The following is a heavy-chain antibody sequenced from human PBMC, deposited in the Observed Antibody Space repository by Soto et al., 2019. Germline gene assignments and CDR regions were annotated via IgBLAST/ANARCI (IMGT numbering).Heavy chain of an antibody. J-gene: IGHJ6*03. Sequence: GGSLRLSCAASGFTFSSYWMSWVRQAPGKGLEWVANIKQDGSEKYYVDSVKGRFTISRDNAKNSLYLQMNSLRAEDTTVYYCARTAGGFGELFLGYYYMDVWGKGTTVTVSS. V-gene: IGHV3-7*01. D-gene: IGHD3-10*01. CDR1: GFTFSSYW. CDR3: ARTAGGFGELFLGYYYMDV. CDR2: IKQDGSEK.